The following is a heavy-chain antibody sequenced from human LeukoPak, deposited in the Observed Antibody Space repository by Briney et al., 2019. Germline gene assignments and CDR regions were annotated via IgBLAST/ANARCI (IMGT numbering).Heavy chain of an antibody. D-gene: IGHD3-16*01. CDR3: ARGPWASFDY. CDR2: IYSDGDT. Sequence: PGGSLRLSCQASGFTFNNAWMTWVRQAPGKGLEWVSVIYSDGDTYYVDSVKGRFTISRDNSKNTLYLQMNSLRAEDTAVYYCARGPWASFDYWGQGTLVTVSS. CDR1: GFTFNNAW. V-gene: IGHV3-66*01. J-gene: IGHJ4*02.